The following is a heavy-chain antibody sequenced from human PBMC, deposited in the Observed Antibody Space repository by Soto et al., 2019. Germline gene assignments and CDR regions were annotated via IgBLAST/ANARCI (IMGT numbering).Heavy chain of an antibody. CDR2: ISYDGSNK. J-gene: IGHJ4*02. V-gene: IGHV3-30-3*01. CDR1: GFTFSTYS. CDR3: ARVYSSLDYGIDY. D-gene: IGHD6-6*01. Sequence: QVQLVESGGGVVQPGRSLRLSCAASGFTFSTYSMHWVRQAPGKGLEWVAVISYDGSNKYYADSVKGRCTISRDNSKNTLFLQMDSLRPEDTGMYYCARVYSSLDYGIDYWGQGTLVTVSS.